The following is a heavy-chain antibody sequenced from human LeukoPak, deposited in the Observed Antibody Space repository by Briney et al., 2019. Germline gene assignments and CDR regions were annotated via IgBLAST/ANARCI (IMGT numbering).Heavy chain of an antibody. Sequence: ASVKVSCKASGYTFTSYGISWVRQAPGQGLEWMGWISAYNGNTNYAQKLQGRVTMTTVTSTSTAYMELRSLRSDDTAVYYCARLGYCSSTSCSGPSDYWGQGTLVTVSS. J-gene: IGHJ4*02. CDR3: ARLGYCSSTSCSGPSDY. CDR2: ISAYNGNT. V-gene: IGHV1-18*01. CDR1: GYTFTSYG. D-gene: IGHD2-2*01.